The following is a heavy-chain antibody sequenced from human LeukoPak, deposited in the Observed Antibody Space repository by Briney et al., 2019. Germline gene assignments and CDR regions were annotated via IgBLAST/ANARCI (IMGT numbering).Heavy chain of an antibody. Sequence: PSETLSLTCSVSGASVSSYYWRWLRQPAGKGLEWIGRIYTSGSTNYTPSLTSPVTMSVDTSKNQFSLKLTSVNAADTALYYCTRDNGGYWYAFDIWGQGTVVTVSS. CDR3: TRDNGGYWYAFDI. V-gene: IGHV4-4*07. J-gene: IGHJ3*02. CDR2: IYTSGST. CDR1: GASVSSYY. D-gene: IGHD4-23*01.